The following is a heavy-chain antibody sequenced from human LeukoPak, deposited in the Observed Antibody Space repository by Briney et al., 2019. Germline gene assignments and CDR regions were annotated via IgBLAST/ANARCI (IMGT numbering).Heavy chain of an antibody. J-gene: IGHJ4*02. CDR3: AKERSILVLTSFDY. CDR1: GFTFSSYA. D-gene: IGHD3-22*01. Sequence: GGSLRLSCAASGFTFSSYAMSWFRQAPGKGLEWVSAISGSGGSTYYPDSVKGRFTISRDNSKNTLSLQMNSLRAEDTAVYFCAKERSILVLTSFDYWGQGTLVTVSS. CDR2: ISGSGGST. V-gene: IGHV3-23*01.